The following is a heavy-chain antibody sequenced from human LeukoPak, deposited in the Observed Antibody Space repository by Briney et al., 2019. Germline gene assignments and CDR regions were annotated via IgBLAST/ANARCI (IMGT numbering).Heavy chain of an antibody. J-gene: IGHJ5*02. V-gene: IGHV4-34*01. CDR2: INHSGST. D-gene: IGHD3/OR15-3a*01. CDR3: ASWTTTNWFDP. Sequence: SETLSLTCAVYGGSFSGYYWSWIRQPPGKGLEWIGEINHSGSTNYNPSLRSRVTISVDTSKNQFSLKLSSVTAADTAVYYCASWTTTNWFDPWGQGTLVTVSS. CDR1: GGSFSGYY.